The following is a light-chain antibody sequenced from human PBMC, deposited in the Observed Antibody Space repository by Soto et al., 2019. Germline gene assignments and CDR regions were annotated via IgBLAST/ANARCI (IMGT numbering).Light chain of an antibody. J-gene: IGLJ3*02. CDR3: SSYSASNDFYFV. V-gene: IGLV2-8*01. Sequence: QSALTQPPSASGSPGQSVTISCTGTSSDVGGYNYVSWYQQYPGRAPKLMIYEVTKRPSGVPDRFSGSKSGNTASLTVSGLQAEEVADYYCSSYSASNDFYFVFGGGTQPTV. CDR1: SSDVGGYNY. CDR2: EVT.